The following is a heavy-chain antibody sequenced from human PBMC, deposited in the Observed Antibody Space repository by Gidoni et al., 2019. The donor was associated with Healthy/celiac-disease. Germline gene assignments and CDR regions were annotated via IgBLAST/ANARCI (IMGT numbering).Heavy chain of an antibody. CDR3: ARGRTIFGVVTRRWFDP. J-gene: IGHJ5*02. CDR2: ITHSGST. D-gene: IGHD3-3*01. CDR1: GGSFSGYY. V-gene: IGHV4-34*01. Sequence: QVQLQQWGAGLLKPSETLSLTCAVYGGSFSGYYWSWIRQPPGKGLEWIGEITHSGSTNYNPALKSRVTISVDTSKNQFSLKLSSVTAADTAVYYCARGRTIFGVVTRRWFDPWGQGTLVTVSS.